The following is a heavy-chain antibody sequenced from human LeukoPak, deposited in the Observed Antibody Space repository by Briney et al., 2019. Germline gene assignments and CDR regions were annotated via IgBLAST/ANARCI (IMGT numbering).Heavy chain of an antibody. CDR2: IYYSGST. Sequence: GSLRLSCAASGFTFSSYAMSWVRQAPGKGLEWIGSIYYSGSTYYNPSLKSRVTISVDTSKNQFSLKLSSVTAADTAVYYCARLDGKVEMAIDYWGQGTLVTVSS. J-gene: IGHJ4*02. V-gene: IGHV4-39*01. D-gene: IGHD5-24*01. CDR1: GFTFSSYA. CDR3: ARLDGKVEMAIDY.